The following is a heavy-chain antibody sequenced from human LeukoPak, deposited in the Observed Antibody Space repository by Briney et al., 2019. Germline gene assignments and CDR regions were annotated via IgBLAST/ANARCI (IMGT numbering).Heavy chain of an antibody. D-gene: IGHD6-19*01. CDR2: ISSSSSYI. CDR1: GFTFSSYS. V-gene: IGHV3-21*01. J-gene: IGHJ3*02. CDR3: ARDRDSSGAFDI. Sequence: PGGSLRLSXAASGFTFSSYSMNWVRQAPGKGLEWVSSISSSSSYIYYADSVKGRFTISRDNAKNSLYLQMNSLRAEDTAAYYCARDRDSSGAFDIWGQGTMVTVSS.